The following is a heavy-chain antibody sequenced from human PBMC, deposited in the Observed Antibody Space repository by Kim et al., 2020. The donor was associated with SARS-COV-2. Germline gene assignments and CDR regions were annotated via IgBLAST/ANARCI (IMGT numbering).Heavy chain of an antibody. Sequence: GGSLRLSCAASGFTFNSYSMDWVRQAPGKGLEWLSYITSRSTPIYYADSVKGRFTISRDNAKNSLYLQMDSLRVEDTAVYFFVRHLIPVAGWPAFEPWGHGTLFIVSS. J-gene: IGHJ5*02. D-gene: IGHD6-19*01. CDR3: VRHLIPVAGWPAFEP. CDR1: GFTFNSYS. V-gene: IGHV3-48*04. CDR2: ITSRSTPI.